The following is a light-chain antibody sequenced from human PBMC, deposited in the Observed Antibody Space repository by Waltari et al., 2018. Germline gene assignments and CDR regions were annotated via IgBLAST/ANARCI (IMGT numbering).Light chain of an antibody. J-gene: IGKJ4*01. CDR1: HGINTE. V-gene: IGKV1-27*01. CDR3: QQDYTTPLT. Sequence: DIQMAQSPSSLSASAGDRVTVTCRASHGINTELSWYQQKPGKVPTLLIYAASNLQTGVSSRFSGSGSGTDFTLTINSLQPEDVATYYCQQDYTTPLTFGGGTKVEIK. CDR2: AAS.